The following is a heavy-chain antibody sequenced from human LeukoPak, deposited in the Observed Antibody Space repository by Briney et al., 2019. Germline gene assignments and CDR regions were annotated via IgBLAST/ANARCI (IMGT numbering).Heavy chain of an antibody. CDR1: GGSISSYY. CDR2: IYYSGST. D-gene: IGHD1-26*01. CDR3: ARATTSSGIPFDY. J-gene: IGHJ4*02. Sequence: SETLSLPCTVSGGSISSYYWSWIRQPPGKGLEWIGYIYYSGSTNYNPSLKSRVTISVDTSKNQLSLKLSSVTAADTAVYYCARATTSSGIPFDYWGQGTLVTVSS. V-gene: IGHV4-59*01.